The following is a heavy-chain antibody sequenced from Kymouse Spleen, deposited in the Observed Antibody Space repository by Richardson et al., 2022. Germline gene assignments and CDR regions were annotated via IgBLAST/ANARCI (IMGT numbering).Heavy chain of an antibody. Sequence: EVQLVESGGGLVQPGRSLRLSCAASGFTFDDYAMHWVRQAPGKGLEWVSGISWNSGSIGYADSVKGRFTISRDNAKNSLYLQMNSLRAEDTALYYCAKDKSSSSVFDYWGQGTLVTVSS. CDR1: GFTFDDYA. D-gene: IGHD6-6*01. CDR2: ISWNSGSI. V-gene: IGHV3-9*01. J-gene: IGHJ4*02. CDR3: AKDKSSSSVFDY.